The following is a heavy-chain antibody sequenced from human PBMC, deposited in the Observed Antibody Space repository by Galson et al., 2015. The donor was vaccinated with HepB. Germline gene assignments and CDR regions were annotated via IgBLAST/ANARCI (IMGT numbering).Heavy chain of an antibody. CDR3: ARPYYYDSSGYSYYFDY. D-gene: IGHD3-22*01. CDR1: GYSFTSYW. Sequence: QSGAEVKKSGESLRISCKGSGYSFTSYWISWVRQMPGKGLEWMGRIDPSDSYTNYSPSFQGHVTTSADKSISTAYLQWSNLKASDTAMYYCARPYYYDSSGYSYYFDYWGQGTLVTVSS. CDR2: IDPSDSYT. V-gene: IGHV5-10-1*01. J-gene: IGHJ4*02.